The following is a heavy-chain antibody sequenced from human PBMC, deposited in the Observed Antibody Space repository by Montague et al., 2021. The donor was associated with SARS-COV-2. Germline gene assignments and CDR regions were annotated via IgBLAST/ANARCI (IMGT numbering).Heavy chain of an antibody. D-gene: IGHD6-13*01. Sequence: CAISGDSVPTHNTTWNWVRQSPSGDLEWLGRTYFRSKWYNDYAVSVKSRITINPDTSKNQFSLQLKSVTPKDTAIYFCGRVFAPAGTFDFWGQGTLVTVSS. CDR1: GDSVPTHNTT. CDR3: GRVFAPAGTFDF. V-gene: IGHV6-1*01. CDR2: TYFRSKWYN. J-gene: IGHJ4*02.